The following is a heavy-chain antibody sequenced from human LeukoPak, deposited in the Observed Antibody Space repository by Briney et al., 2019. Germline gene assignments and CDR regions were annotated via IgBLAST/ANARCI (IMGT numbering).Heavy chain of an antibody. CDR2: IYYSGST. J-gene: IGHJ3*02. D-gene: IGHD6-19*01. Sequence: SETLSLTCTVSGGSISSSSYYWGCIRQPPGKGLECIGSIYYSGSTYYNPSLKSRVTISVDTSKNQFSLKLSSVTAADTAEYYCARGSSGGWGLAGAFDIWGQGTMVTVSS. CDR1: GGSISSSSYY. CDR3: ARGSSGGWGLAGAFDI. V-gene: IGHV4-39*07.